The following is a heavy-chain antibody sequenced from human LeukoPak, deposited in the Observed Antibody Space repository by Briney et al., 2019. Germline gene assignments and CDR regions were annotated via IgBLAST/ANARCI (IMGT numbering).Heavy chain of an antibody. Sequence: ASVKVSCKASGYTFTSYAMHWVRQAPGQRLEWMGWINAGNGNTKYSQKFQGRVTITRDTSASTAYMGLSSLRSEDTAVYYCARAPPVLSWFDPWGQGTLVTVSS. CDR2: INAGNGNT. J-gene: IGHJ5*02. CDR1: GYTFTSYA. V-gene: IGHV1-3*01. CDR3: ARAPPVLSWFDP.